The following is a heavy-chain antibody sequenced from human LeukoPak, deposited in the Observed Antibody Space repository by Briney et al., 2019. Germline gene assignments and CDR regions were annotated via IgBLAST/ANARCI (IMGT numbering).Heavy chain of an antibody. CDR3: AREASQYSSSWFTYYYYMDV. CDR2: IYYSGST. J-gene: IGHJ6*03. CDR1: GGSISSSSYY. V-gene: IGHV4-39*07. Sequence: PSETLSLTCTVSGGSISSSSYYWGWIRQPPGKGLEWIGSIYYSGSTYYNPSLKSRVTISVDTSKNQFSLKLSSVTAADTAVYYCAREASQYSSSWFTYYYYMDVWGKGTTVTVSS. D-gene: IGHD6-13*01.